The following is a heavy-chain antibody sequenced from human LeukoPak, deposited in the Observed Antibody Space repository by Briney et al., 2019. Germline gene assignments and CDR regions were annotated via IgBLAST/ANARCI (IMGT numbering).Heavy chain of an antibody. CDR3: ARDANYGSGSPTSLDFFDP. CDR1: GFTVSSNY. CDR2: IYSGGST. J-gene: IGHJ5*02. V-gene: IGHV3-53*01. D-gene: IGHD3-10*01. Sequence: GGSLRLSCAASGFTVSSNYMSWVRQAPGKGLEWVSIIYSGGSTFYADSVKGRFTISRDISKNTLYLQMNSLRAEDTAVYYCARDANYGSGSPTSLDFFDPWGQGTLVTVSS.